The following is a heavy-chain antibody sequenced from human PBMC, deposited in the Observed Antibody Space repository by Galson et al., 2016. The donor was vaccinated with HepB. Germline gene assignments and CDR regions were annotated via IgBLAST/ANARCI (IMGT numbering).Heavy chain of an antibody. D-gene: IGHD6-25*01. CDR3: ASRGFYGSLDN. J-gene: IGHJ4*02. Sequence: SLRLSCAASGFIFSETYMTWFRQAPGKGLEWISYITSSGGLPYYADSMEGRFTLSRDNAKNSVYLQINSLRAEDTAVYYGASRGFYGSLDNWGQGTLVTVSS. CDR1: GFIFSETY. V-gene: IGHV3-11*01. CDR2: ITSSGGLP.